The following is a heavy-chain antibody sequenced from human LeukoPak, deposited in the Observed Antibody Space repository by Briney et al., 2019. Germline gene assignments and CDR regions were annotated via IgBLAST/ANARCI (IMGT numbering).Heavy chain of an antibody. CDR1: GFTFSSYS. CDR2: ISGSSTTI. D-gene: IGHD1-26*01. J-gene: IGHJ4*02. CDR3: ARENSGPDY. V-gene: IGHV3-48*01. Sequence: PGGSLRLSCAASGFTFSSYSMNWVRQAPGKGLEWVSYISGSSTTIYYADSVKGRFTISRDNAKPSLYLQMNSLRADDTAVYYCARENSGPDYWGQGALVTVSS.